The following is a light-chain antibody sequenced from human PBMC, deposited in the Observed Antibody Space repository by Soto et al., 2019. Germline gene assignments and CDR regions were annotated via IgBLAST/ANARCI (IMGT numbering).Light chain of an antibody. Sequence: SYELTQPPSVSVSPGQTASITGSGDKLGDKYACWYQQKPGQSPVLVIYQDSKRPSGIPERFSGSNSGNTATLTIRGTQAMDEADYYCQAWDSSRVFGGGTKLTVL. CDR3: QAWDSSRV. J-gene: IGLJ2*01. V-gene: IGLV3-1*01. CDR2: QDS. CDR1: KLGDKY.